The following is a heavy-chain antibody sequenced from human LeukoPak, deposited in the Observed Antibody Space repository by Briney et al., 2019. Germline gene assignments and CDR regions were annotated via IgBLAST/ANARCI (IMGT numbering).Heavy chain of an antibody. J-gene: IGHJ5*02. CDR2: ISPYNGNT. Sequence: ASVKVSCKASGYXFTNFGISWVRQAPGQGLQWMGWISPYNGNTDYPQKVQGRVTMTTDTSTSTAYMELRSLRLDDTAVYYCARGGVGHCSGGSCPTSWFDPWGQGTLVTVSS. CDR3: ARGGVGHCSGGSCPTSWFDP. V-gene: IGHV1-18*01. CDR1: GYXFTNFG. D-gene: IGHD2-15*01.